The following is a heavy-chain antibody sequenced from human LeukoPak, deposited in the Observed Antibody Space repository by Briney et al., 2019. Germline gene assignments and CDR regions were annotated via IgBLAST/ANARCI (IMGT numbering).Heavy chain of an antibody. D-gene: IGHD4-11*01. V-gene: IGHV3-53*01. Sequence: HPGGSLRLSCAASGFTVSSNYMSWVRQAPGKGLEWVSVIYSGGSTYYADSVKGRFTISRDNSKNTLYLQMNSLRAEDTAVYYCAKDYWGDYSNYGVFDYWGQGTLVTVSS. J-gene: IGHJ4*02. CDR2: IYSGGST. CDR1: GFTVSSNY. CDR3: AKDYWGDYSNYGVFDY.